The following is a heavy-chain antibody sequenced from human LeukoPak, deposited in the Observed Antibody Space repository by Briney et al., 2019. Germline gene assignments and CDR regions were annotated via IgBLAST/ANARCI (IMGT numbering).Heavy chain of an antibody. CDR2: ISSGGTI. V-gene: IGHV3-11*01. CDR1: GFTFSDYY. J-gene: IGHJ3*02. CDR3: ARSILYYYDSSGYSDDAFDI. Sequence: PGGSLRLSCAASGFTFSDYYMSRIRQAPGKGLEWVSYISSGGTIYYADSVKGRFTISRDNAKNSLYLQMNSLRAEDTAVYYCARSILYYYDSSGYSDDAFDIWGQGTMVTVSS. D-gene: IGHD3-22*01.